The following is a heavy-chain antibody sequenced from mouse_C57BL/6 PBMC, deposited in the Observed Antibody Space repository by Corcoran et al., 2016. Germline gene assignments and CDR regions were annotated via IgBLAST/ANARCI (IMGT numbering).Heavy chain of an antibody. CDR2: IDPEDGDT. Sequence: EVQLQQSGAELVRPGASVKLSCTASGFNIKDYYMHWVKQRPEQGLEWIGRIDPEDGDTEYAPKFQGKATMTEDTSSNTAYLQLSSLTSEDTAVYYCSWDYGSSCYFDDWGQGTTLTVSS. V-gene: IGHV14-1*01. J-gene: IGHJ2*01. CDR3: SWDYGSSCYFDD. D-gene: IGHD1-1*01. CDR1: GFNIKDYY.